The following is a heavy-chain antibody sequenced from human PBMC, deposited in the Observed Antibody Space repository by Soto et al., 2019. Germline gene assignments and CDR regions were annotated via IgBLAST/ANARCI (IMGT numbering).Heavy chain of an antibody. CDR1: GGSMSSYF. V-gene: IGHV4-59*01. D-gene: IGHD3-9*01. J-gene: IGHJ5*02. CDR3: ARLTGNNWFDP. CDR2: VYYTGTS. Sequence: SETLSLTCTVSGGSMSSYFWSWIRQPPGKGLEWIGFVYYTGTSGSNPSLKSRVTMSVDTSNNQFSLKLNSLTAADTAVYYCARLTGNNWFDPWGQGTLVTVSS.